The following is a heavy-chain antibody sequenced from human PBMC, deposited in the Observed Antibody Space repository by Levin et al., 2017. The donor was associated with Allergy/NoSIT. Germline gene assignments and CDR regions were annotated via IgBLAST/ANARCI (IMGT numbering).Heavy chain of an antibody. V-gene: IGHV1-46*01. Sequence: ASVKVSCKASGYTFTIYYIHWVRQAPGQGLEWMGIINPSDDSTRYAQKFQGRVTLTRDTSTSTVYMELSRLRSDDTAVYYCAGAVVSPYYYYAMDVWGQGTTVTVSS. CDR3: AGAVVSPYYYYAMDV. D-gene: IGHD6-19*01. J-gene: IGHJ6*02. CDR2: INPSDDST. CDR1: GYTFTIYY.